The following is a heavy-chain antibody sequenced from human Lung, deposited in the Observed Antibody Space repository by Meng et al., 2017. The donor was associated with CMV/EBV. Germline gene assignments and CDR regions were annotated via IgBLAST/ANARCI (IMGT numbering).Heavy chain of an antibody. CDR2: TYYSGST. V-gene: IGHV4-39*07. Sequence: SETLSLXCPLFGGSISSSSYYWGWIRQSPGKGLEWIGSTYYSGSTNYNPSLKSRVTISIDTSKNQFSRKLSSVTAADTAVYYCARAPGYRSLYGMDVWGQGXTVTVSS. CDR3: ARAPGYRSLYGMDV. J-gene: IGHJ6*02. D-gene: IGHD1-1*01. CDR1: GGSISSSSYY.